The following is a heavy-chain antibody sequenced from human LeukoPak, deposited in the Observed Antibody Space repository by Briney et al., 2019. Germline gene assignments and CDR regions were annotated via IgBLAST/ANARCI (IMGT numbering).Heavy chain of an antibody. CDR3: ARGRPATVVTPLDY. CDR1: GYTFTGYY. V-gene: IGHV1-2*02. CDR2: INPNSGGT. D-gene: IGHD4-23*01. Sequence: ASVKVSCKASGYTFTGYYMHWVRQAPGQGLEWMGWINPNSGGTNYAQKFQGRVTMTTDTSTSTAYMELRSLRSDDTAVYYCARGRPATVVTPLDYWGQGTLVTVSS. J-gene: IGHJ4*02.